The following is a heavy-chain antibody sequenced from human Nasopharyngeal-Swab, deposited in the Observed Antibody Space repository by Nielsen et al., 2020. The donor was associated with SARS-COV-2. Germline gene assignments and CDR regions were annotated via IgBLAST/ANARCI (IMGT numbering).Heavy chain of an antibody. Sequence: SVEVSCKASGFTFTSSAMQWVRQARGQRVEWIGWVVVGSGNTNYAQKFQERVTITRDMSTSTAYMELSSLKSEDTAVYYCAAAYYDILTGLDYYYYYGMDVWGQGTTVTVSS. CDR3: AAAYYDILTGLDYYYYYGMDV. CDR2: VVVGSGNT. D-gene: IGHD3-9*01. CDR1: GFTFTSSA. V-gene: IGHV1-58*02. J-gene: IGHJ6*02.